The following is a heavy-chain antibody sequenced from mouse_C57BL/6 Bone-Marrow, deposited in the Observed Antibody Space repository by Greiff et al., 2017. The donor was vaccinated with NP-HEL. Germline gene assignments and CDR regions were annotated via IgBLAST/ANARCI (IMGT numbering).Heavy chain of an antibody. CDR1: GYTFTDYE. CDR3: TRMGYWVLYY. V-gene: IGHV1-15*01. D-gene: IGHD4-1*01. Sequence: QVQLKESGAELVRPGASVTLSCKASGYTFTDYEMHWVKQTPVHGLEWIGAIDPETGGTAYNQKFKGKAILTADKSSSTAYMELRSLTSEDSAVYYCTRMGYWVLYYWGRGTTPTVSS. CDR2: IDPETGGT. J-gene: IGHJ2*01.